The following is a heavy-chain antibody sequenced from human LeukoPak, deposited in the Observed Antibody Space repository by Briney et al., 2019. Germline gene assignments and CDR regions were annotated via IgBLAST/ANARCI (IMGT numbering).Heavy chain of an antibody. V-gene: IGHV4-39*01. CDR3: ARHHRSSWFGY. CDR1: GDSISSSSYY. J-gene: IGHJ4*02. Sequence: PSETLSLTCIVSGDSISSSSYYWAWIRQPPGKGLEWIGSIYYSGSTNYNPSLKSRVTISVDTSKNQFSLKLSSVTAADTAVYYCARHHRSSWFGYWGQGTLVTVSS. D-gene: IGHD6-13*01. CDR2: IYYSGST.